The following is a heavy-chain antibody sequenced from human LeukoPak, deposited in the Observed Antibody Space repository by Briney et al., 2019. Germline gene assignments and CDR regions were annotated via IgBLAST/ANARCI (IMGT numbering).Heavy chain of an antibody. Sequence: GGSLRLSCAASGFTFSSYAMSWVRQAPGKGLEWVSAISGSGDNTYYADSVKGRFTISRDNAKNSLYLQMSSLRDEDTAVYYCARASFQRWLQLGGDWGQGTLVTVSS. J-gene: IGHJ4*02. CDR2: ISGSGDNT. CDR1: GFTFSSYA. D-gene: IGHD5-24*01. CDR3: ARASFQRWLQLGGD. V-gene: IGHV3-23*01.